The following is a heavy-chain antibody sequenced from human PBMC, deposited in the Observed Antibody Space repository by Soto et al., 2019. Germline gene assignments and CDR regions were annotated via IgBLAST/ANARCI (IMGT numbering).Heavy chain of an antibody. J-gene: IGHJ4*02. CDR3: AKVSSSGGFHVI. CDR1: GFTFSTYG. D-gene: IGHD5-12*01. Sequence: GGSLRLSCAASGFTFSTYGMAWVRQGPGKGLDWVASIRGSGDGIQYSDAVKGRFIISRDNSKNTLFLQLSSLRVEDTATYYCAKVSSSGGFHVIGGPGTLVTVYS. CDR2: IRGSGDGI. V-gene: IGHV3-23*01.